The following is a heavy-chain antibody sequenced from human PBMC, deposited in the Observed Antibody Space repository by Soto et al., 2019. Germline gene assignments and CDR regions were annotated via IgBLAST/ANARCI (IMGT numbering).Heavy chain of an antibody. V-gene: IGHV3-23*01. J-gene: IGHJ4*02. CDR1: GFTFSSYS. D-gene: IGHD5-18*01. Sequence: PGGSLRFSCAASGFTFSSYSMSWVRQAPGKGLEWVSAISGSGGSTYYADSVKGRFTISRDNSKNTLYLQMNSLRAEDTAVYYCAKGVQLWGTRYYVGYWGQGTLVTVSS. CDR2: ISGSGGST. CDR3: AKGVQLWGTRYYVGY.